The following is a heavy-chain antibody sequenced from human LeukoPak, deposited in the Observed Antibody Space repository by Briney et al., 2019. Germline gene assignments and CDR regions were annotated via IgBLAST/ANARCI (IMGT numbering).Heavy chain of an antibody. J-gene: IGHJ4*02. CDR1: GGSISSYN. V-gene: IGHV4-59*01. CDR2: ISDNGNT. D-gene: IGHD3-22*01. CDR3: ARESYTSGPRVY. Sequence: PSETLSLTCIVSGGSISSYNCSWIRQTPGKGQGWSGYISDNGNTNYNPSLQSRVTMSVDTSKNQSSLKLTSVTAADTAVYFCARESYTSGPRVYWGEGRLVAVSS.